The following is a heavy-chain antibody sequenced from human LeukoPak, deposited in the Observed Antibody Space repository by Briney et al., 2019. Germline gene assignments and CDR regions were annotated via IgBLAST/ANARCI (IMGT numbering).Heavy chain of an antibody. V-gene: IGHV4-61*02. J-gene: IGHJ4*02. Sequence: SETLSLTCTVSGGSISSGSYYWPWIRQPAGTGLEWIGRLYTSGSTNYNPSLKSRVTISVDTSKNQFSLKLSSVTAADTAVYHCARSDFWSGCFDYWGRGTLVTVSS. D-gene: IGHD3-3*01. CDR2: LYTSGST. CDR1: GGSISSGSYY. CDR3: ARSDFWSGCFDY.